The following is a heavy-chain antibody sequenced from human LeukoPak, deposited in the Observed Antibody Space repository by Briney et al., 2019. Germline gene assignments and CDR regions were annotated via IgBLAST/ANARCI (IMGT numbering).Heavy chain of an antibody. J-gene: IGHJ4*02. CDR1: GFTFSTYA. V-gene: IGHV3-30*18. Sequence: GRSLRLSCAASGFTFSTYAMNWVRQAPGKGLEWVAVISYDGGKKYYADSVRGPFTISRDNSKNTLYLQMNSLSSEDTAVYYCAKQGWYSGSYYVFDYWGQGTLVTVSS. CDR3: AKQGWYSGSYYVFDY. CDR2: ISYDGGKK. D-gene: IGHD1-26*01.